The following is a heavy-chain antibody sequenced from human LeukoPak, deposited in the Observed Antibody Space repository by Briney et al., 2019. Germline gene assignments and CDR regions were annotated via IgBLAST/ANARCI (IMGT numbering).Heavy chain of an antibody. CDR3: AKDQGDGGNPLSGYYYYGMDV. CDR1: GFTFSSYG. Sequence: GRSLRLSCAASGFTFSSYGMHWVRQAPGKGLEWVAVISYDGSNKYYADSVKGRFTISRDSSKNTLYLQMNSLRAEDTAVYYCAKDQGDGGNPLSGYYYYGMDVWGQGTTVTVSS. J-gene: IGHJ6*02. D-gene: IGHD4-23*01. CDR2: ISYDGSNK. V-gene: IGHV3-30*18.